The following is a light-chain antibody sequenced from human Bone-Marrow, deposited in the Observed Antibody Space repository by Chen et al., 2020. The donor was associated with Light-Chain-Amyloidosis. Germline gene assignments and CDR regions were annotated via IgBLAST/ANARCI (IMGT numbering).Light chain of an antibody. CDR2: DVT. V-gene: IGLV2-14*03. CDR3: SSYTSSNTVL. Sequence: QSALTQPASVSGSPGQSITISCTGTSSDDGDYNFVSWYQQHPGKAPKLMIYDVTYRPSGVSNRFSGSKSGNTASLTISGLQAEDESDYYCSSYTSSNTVLFGGGTRLTVL. CDR1: SSDDGDYNF. J-gene: IGLJ2*01.